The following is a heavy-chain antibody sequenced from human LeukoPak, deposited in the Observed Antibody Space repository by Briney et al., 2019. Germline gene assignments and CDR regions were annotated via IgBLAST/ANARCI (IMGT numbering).Heavy chain of an antibody. CDR1: GYTFTSYA. D-gene: IGHD1-14*01. J-gene: IGHJ4*02. CDR3: ARPRGDNWNHYYYFDY. V-gene: IGHV1-3*01. Sequence: GASVKVSCKASGYTFTSYAMHWVRQAPGQRLEGMGWINAGNGNTKYSQKFQGRVTITRDTSASTAYMELSSLRSEDTAVYYCARPRGDNWNHYYYFDYWGQGTLVTVSS. CDR2: INAGNGNT.